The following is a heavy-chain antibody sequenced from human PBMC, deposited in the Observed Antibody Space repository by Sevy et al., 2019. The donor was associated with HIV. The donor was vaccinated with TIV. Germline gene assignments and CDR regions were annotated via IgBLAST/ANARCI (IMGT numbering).Heavy chain of an antibody. CDR1: GYTFTSYD. D-gene: IGHD3-3*01. CDR3: ARELKYDFWSGYPIYYYYGMDV. J-gene: IGHJ6*02. CDR2: MNPNSGNT. V-gene: IGHV1-8*01. Sequence: ASVKVSCKASGYTFTSYDINWVRQATGQGLEWMGWMNPNSGNTGYAQKFQGRVTMTRNTSISTAYMELSSLRSEDTAVHYCARELKYDFWSGYPIYYYYGMDVWGQGTTVTVSS.